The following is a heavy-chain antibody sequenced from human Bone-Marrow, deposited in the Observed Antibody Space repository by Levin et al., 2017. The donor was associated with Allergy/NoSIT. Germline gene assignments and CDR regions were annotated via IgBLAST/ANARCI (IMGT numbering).Heavy chain of an antibody. J-gene: IGHJ6*02. V-gene: IGHV1-8*01. Sequence: ASVKVSCKASGYTFTSYDINWVRQATGQGLEWMGWMNPNSGNTGYAQKFQGRVTMTRNTSISTAYMELSSLRSEDTAVYYCANTARYYYYYGMDVWGQGTTVTVSS. CDR1: GYTFTSYD. CDR3: ANTARYYYYYGMDV. CDR2: MNPNSGNT.